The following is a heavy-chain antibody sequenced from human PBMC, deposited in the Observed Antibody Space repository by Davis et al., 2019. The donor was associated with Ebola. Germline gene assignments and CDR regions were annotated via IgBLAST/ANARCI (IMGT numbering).Heavy chain of an antibody. V-gene: IGHV3-15*07. Sequence: GESLKISCAVSGFAFSNAWMNWVRQAPGKGLEWVGRIKRQADGGTTDHAAPVKGSFTISREDSNNTLYLQMNSLKTEDTAVYYCTTVGGYIYGQRDYWGQGALVTVSS. CDR3: TTVGGYIYGQRDY. J-gene: IGHJ4*02. CDR2: IKRQADGGTT. CDR1: GFAFSNAW. D-gene: IGHD5-18*01.